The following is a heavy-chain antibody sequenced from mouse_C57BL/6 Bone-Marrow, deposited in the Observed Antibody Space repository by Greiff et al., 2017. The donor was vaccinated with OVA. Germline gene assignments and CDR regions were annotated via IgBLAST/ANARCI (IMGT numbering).Heavy chain of an antibody. D-gene: IGHD1-1*01. V-gene: IGHV5-9-1*02. J-gene: IGHJ4*01. CDR1: GFTFSSYA. CDR2: ISSGGDYI. Sequence: EVHLVESGAGLVKPGGSLKLSCAASGFTFSSYAMSWVRQTPEKRLEWVAYISSGGDYIYYADTVKGRFTISRDNARNTLYLQMSSLKSEDTAMYYCTREFITTVVDGDYWGQGTSVTVSS. CDR3: TREFITTVVDGDY.